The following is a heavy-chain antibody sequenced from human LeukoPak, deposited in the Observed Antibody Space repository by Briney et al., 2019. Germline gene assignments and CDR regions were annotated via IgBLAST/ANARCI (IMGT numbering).Heavy chain of an antibody. CDR3: AREGPYSDSSRSRFDY. D-gene: IGHD6-6*01. CDR2: INPSGGST. V-gene: IGHV1-46*01. Sequence: ASVKVSCKASGYTFTGYYIHWVRQAPGQGLEWTGIINPSGGSTSYAQKFQGRVTMTRDTSTSTVYMELSSLRSEDTAVYYCAREGPYSDSSRSRFDYWGQGTLVTVSS. J-gene: IGHJ4*02. CDR1: GYTFTGYY.